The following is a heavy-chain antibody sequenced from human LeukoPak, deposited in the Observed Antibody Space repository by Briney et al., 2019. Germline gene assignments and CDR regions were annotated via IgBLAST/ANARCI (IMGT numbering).Heavy chain of an antibody. J-gene: IGHJ4*02. D-gene: IGHD1-26*01. CDR1: GYSFTSYW. CDR3: ASAESYYGQNQLDY. CDR2: IYPGDSDT. Sequence: GESLKISSKGSGYSFTSYWIGWVRQMPGKGLEWMRIIYPGDSDTRYSPSFQGQVTISADKSISTAYLQWSSLKASDTAIYYCASAESYYGQNQLDYWGQGTLVTVSS. V-gene: IGHV5-51*01.